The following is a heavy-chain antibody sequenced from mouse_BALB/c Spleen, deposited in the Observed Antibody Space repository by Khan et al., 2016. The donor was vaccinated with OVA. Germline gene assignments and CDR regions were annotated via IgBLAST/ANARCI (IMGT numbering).Heavy chain of an antibody. V-gene: IGHV3-2*02. CDR2: ISSTGCP. CDR3: ARSLYYSYGYALDC. Sequence: EVKLLESGPGLVKPSQSLSLTCTVTGYSITSDYAWNWIRQFPGNKLEWMGYISSTGCPSYNPSLKSRISITRDISKNQFFLQLKSVTTEDTATYYCARSLYYSYGYALDCWGRGTSVTVSS. CDR1: GYSITSDYA. D-gene: IGHD2-12*01. J-gene: IGHJ4*01.